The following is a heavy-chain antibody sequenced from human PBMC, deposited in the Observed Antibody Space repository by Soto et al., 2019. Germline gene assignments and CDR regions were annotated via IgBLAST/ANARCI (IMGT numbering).Heavy chain of an antibody. CDR2: ISGSGGST. D-gene: IGHD6-13*01. CDR3: AKDRRPFGGVNALVPADGSWYGSYYYYGMDV. Sequence: EVQLLESGGGLVQPGGSLRLSCAASGFTFSSYAMSWVRQAPGKGLEWVSAISGSGGSTYYADSVKGRFTISRDNSKNTRYLQMNSLGAEDTAVYYCAKDRRPFGGVNALVPADGSWYGSYYYYGMDVWGQGTTVTVSS. CDR1: GFTFSSYA. V-gene: IGHV3-23*01. J-gene: IGHJ6*02.